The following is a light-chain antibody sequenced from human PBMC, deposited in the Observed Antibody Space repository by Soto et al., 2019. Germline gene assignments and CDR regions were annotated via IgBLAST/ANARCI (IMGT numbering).Light chain of an antibody. J-gene: IGKJ5*01. CDR1: QSVSSY. Sequence: EIVLTQSPATLTLYPGERATLSCRASQSVSSYLAWYQQKPGQAPRLLIYNASHRSTGIPAMFIGSGSRTDSTLTISSLEPEDFAVYYCQQRRNWLITLGHGTQLEIK. V-gene: IGKV3-11*01. CDR2: NAS. CDR3: QQRRNWLIT.